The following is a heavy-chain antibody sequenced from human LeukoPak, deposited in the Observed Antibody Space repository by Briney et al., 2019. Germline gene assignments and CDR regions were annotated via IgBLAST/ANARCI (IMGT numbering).Heavy chain of an antibody. J-gene: IGHJ3*02. V-gene: IGHV3-48*04. CDR2: ISSSGSTI. CDR3: ARVGDLGGSYPTDAFDI. Sequence: GGSLRLSCAASGFTFSSYSMNWVRQAPGKGLEWVSYISSSGSTIYYADSVKGRFTISRDNAKNSLYLQMNSLRAEDTAVYYCARVGDLGGSYPTDAFDIWGQGTMVTVSS. CDR1: GFTFSSYS. D-gene: IGHD1-26*01.